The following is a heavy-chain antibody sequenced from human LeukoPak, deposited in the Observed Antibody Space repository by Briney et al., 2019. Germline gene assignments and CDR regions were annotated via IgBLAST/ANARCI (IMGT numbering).Heavy chain of an antibody. CDR2: IPTSGISV. D-gene: IGHD1-26*01. CDR3: TRAVGLGPGAHFDQ. CDR1: GFSFSRYY. V-gene: IGHV3-11*01. Sequence: PGGSLRLSCAASGFSFSRYYMSWVRQTPGKALEWISYIPTSGISVQYADSVRGRFTASRDDAKNSLHLRMDSLRVEDTAVYYCTRAVGLGPGAHFDQWGQGALVIVSS. J-gene: IGHJ4*02.